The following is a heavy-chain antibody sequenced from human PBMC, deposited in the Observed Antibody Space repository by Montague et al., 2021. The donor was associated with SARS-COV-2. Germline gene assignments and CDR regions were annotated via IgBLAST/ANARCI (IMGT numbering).Heavy chain of an antibody. V-gene: IGHV4-59*02. D-gene: IGHD1-26*01. Sequence: SETLSLTCTVSGVSVTDYYWSWIRQPPGKGLEWVGDVLYNKGTNFNPSLKSRVSMSVDKSRNQFSLRLTSVTAADTAIYYCARKGSGRSDLAYWGQGTLVTVSS. CDR1: GVSVTDYY. CDR2: VLYNKGT. J-gene: IGHJ4*02. CDR3: ARKGSGRSDLAY.